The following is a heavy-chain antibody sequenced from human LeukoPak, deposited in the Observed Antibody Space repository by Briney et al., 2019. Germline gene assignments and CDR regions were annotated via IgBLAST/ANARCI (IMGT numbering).Heavy chain of an antibody. CDR1: GFTFSSYS. J-gene: IGHJ6*02. V-gene: IGHV3-48*01. CDR2: ISSSNTI. D-gene: IGHD3-10*01. Sequence: PGGSLRLSCAASGFTFSSYSMNWVRQAPGKGLEWVSYISSSNTIYYADSVKGRFTISRDNAKNSLYLQMNSLRAEDTAVYYCARPPLGGYYYYGMDVWGQGTTVTVSS. CDR3: ARPPLGGYYYYGMDV.